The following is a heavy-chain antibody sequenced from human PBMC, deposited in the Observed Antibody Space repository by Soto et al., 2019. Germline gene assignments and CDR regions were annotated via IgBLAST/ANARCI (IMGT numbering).Heavy chain of an antibody. J-gene: IGHJ4*02. CDR2: IYYSGST. Sequence: QVQLQESGPGLVKPSETLSLTCTVSGGSISSYYWSWIRQPPRKGLEWIGYIYYSGSTNYNPSLKSRGTISVDTSKNQFSLKLSSVTAADTAVYYCARHVHGSGWFAHFDYWGQGTLVTVSS. CDR3: ARHVHGSGWFAHFDY. D-gene: IGHD6-19*01. V-gene: IGHV4-59*08. CDR1: GGSISSYY.